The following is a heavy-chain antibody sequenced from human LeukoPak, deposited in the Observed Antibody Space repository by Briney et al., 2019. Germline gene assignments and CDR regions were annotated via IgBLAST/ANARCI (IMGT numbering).Heavy chain of an antibody. D-gene: IGHD3-22*01. CDR1: GYTLTELS. J-gene: IGHJ4*02. CDR3: ATGAAYYYDSSGLGSFDY. V-gene: IGHV1-24*01. Sequence: ASVKVSCKVSGYTLTELSMHWVRQAPGKGLEWMGGFDPEDGETIYAQKFQGRVTVTEDTSTDTAYMELSSLRSEDTAVYYCATGAAYYYDSSGLGSFDYWGQGTLVTVSS. CDR2: FDPEDGET.